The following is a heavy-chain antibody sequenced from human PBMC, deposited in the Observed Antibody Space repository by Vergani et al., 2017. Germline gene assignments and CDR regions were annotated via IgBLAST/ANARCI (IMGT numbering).Heavy chain of an antibody. Sequence: QVQLQESGPGLVKPSQTLSLTCTVSGGSISSGSYYWSWIRQPAGKGLEWIGRIYTSGSTNYNPSLKSRVTISVDTSKNQFSLKLSSVTAADTAVYYCARLSRDGYNDFDYWGQGTLVTVSS. CDR1: GGSISSGSYY. D-gene: IGHD5-24*01. V-gene: IGHV4-61*02. CDR2: IYTSGST. CDR3: ARLSRDGYNDFDY. J-gene: IGHJ4*02.